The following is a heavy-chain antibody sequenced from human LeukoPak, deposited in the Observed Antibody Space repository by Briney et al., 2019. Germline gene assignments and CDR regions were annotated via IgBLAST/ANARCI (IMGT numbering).Heavy chain of an antibody. CDR3: ARGRITMVRGVIPNWFDP. CDR1: GYTFTSYD. J-gene: IGHJ5*02. D-gene: IGHD3-10*01. Sequence: ASVKVSCKASGYTFTSYDINWVRQATGQGLEWMGWMNPNSGNTGYAQKFQGRVTMTRNTSISTAYMELSSLRSEDTAVYYCARGRITMVRGVIPNWFDPWGQGTLVAVSS. V-gene: IGHV1-8*01. CDR2: MNPNSGNT.